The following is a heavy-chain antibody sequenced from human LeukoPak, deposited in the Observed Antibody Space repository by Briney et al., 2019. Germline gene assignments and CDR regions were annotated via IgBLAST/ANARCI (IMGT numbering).Heavy chain of an antibody. Sequence: GGSLRLSCAASGFTFSDYSMSWIRQSPEKGLEWVAQISSGGSPMYYVDSGKGRFTISRDNSKNTLYLQMNSLRAEDTAVYYCARAFYYYYMDVWGKGTTVTVSS. V-gene: IGHV3-11*04. CDR1: GFTFSDYS. CDR2: ISSGGSPM. J-gene: IGHJ6*03. CDR3: ARAFYYYYMDV.